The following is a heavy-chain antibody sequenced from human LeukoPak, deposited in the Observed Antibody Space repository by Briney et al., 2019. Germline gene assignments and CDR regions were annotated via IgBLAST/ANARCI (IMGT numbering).Heavy chain of an antibody. CDR2: FDPEDGET. J-gene: IGHJ4*02. CDR1: GYTLTELS. Sequence: GASVKVSCKVSGYTLTELSMHWVRHAPGKGLEWMGGFDPEDGETIYAQKFQGRVTMTEDTSTDTAYMELSSLRSEDTAVYYCATTRYYYGSGAPEPAFDYWGQGTLVTVSS. V-gene: IGHV1-24*01. CDR3: ATTRYYYGSGAPEPAFDY. D-gene: IGHD3-10*01.